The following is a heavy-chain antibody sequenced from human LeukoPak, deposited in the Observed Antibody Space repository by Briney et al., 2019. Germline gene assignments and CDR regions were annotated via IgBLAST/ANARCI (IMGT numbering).Heavy chain of an antibody. CDR3: AKDGDPTVTTDFDY. Sequence: GGSLRLSCAASGFTFTSYAMNWVRQAPGKGLEWVSAISDSGSNTYYADSVKGRFSISRDNSKNTLYLHMNSLRAEDTAVYYCAKDGDPTVTTDFDYWGQRTLVTVSS. V-gene: IGHV3-23*01. J-gene: IGHJ4*02. D-gene: IGHD4-17*01. CDR1: GFTFTSYA. CDR2: ISDSGSNT.